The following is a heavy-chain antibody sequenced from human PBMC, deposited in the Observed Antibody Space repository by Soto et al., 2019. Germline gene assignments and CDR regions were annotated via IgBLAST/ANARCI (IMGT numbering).Heavy chain of an antibody. J-gene: IGHJ4*02. CDR3: ARGQYSSGGGYFDY. V-gene: IGHV3-9*01. Sequence: PGGSLRLSCAASGFTFDDYAMHWVRQVPGKGLEWVSGINWNSGSIGYGDPVKGRFTISRDNAKNSLYLQMNSLRAADTAVYYCARGQYSSGGGYFDYWGQETLVTVSS. CDR2: INWNSGSI. CDR1: GFTFDDYA. D-gene: IGHD6-19*01.